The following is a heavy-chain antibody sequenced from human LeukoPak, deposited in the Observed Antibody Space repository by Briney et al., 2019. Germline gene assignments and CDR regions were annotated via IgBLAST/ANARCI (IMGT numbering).Heavy chain of an antibody. D-gene: IGHD6-19*01. Sequence: GRSLRLSCAASGFTFSSYGMHWVRQAPGKGLEWVAVIWYDGSNKYYADSVKGRFTISRDNSKNTLYLQMNSLRAEDTAVYYCARRVGSGYYYYGMDVWGQGTTVTVSS. CDR2: IWYDGSNK. CDR1: GFTFSSYG. V-gene: IGHV3-33*01. CDR3: ARRVGSGYYYYGMDV. J-gene: IGHJ6*02.